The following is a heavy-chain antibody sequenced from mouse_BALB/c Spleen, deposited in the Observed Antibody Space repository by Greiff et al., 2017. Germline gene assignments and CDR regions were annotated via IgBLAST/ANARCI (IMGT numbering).Heavy chain of an antibody. CDR2: IDPSDSYT. Sequence: QVHVKQPGAELVKPGASVKLSCKASGYTFTSYWMHWVKQRPGQGLEWIGEIDPSDSYTNYNQKFKGKATLTVDKSSSTAYMQLSSLTSEDSAVYYCARKGTVVEGDYWGQGTSVTVSS. CDR3: ARKGTVVEGDY. D-gene: IGHD1-1*01. J-gene: IGHJ4*01. CDR1: GYTFTSYW. V-gene: IGHV1-69*02.